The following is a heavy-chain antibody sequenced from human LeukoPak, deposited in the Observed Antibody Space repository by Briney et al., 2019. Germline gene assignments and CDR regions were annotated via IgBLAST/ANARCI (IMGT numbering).Heavy chain of an antibody. CDR3: AKHQSDFWSGYFNPLGYFDY. CDR2: ISYDGSNK. D-gene: IGHD3-3*01. V-gene: IGHV3-30*18. Sequence: PGRSLRLSCAASGFTFSSYGMHWVRQAPGKGLEWVAVISYDGSNKYYADSVKGRFTISRDNSKNTLYLQMNSLRAEDTAVYYCAKHQSDFWSGYFNPLGYFDYWGQGTLVTVSS. J-gene: IGHJ4*02. CDR1: GFTFSSYG.